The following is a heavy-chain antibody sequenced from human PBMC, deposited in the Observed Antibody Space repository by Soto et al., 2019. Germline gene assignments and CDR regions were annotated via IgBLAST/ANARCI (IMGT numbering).Heavy chain of an antibody. CDR2: INAGNGNT. CDR1: GYTFTSYA. CDR3: ARGPGHRGYSLSYYFDC. V-gene: IGHV1-3*01. Sequence: DSVKVYCKASGYTFTSYAMHWVRQAPGQRLEWMGWINAGNGNTKYSQKFQGRVTITRDTSASTAYMELRSLRSEDTAVYYCARGPGHRGYSLSYYFDCWGQGSLGTVSS. D-gene: IGHD5-12*01. J-gene: IGHJ4*02.